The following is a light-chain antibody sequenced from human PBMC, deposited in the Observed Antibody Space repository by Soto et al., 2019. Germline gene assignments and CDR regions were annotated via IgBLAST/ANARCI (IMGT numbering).Light chain of an antibody. J-gene: IGKJ2*01. CDR1: QSVSSRD. Sequence: EIVLTQSPGTLSLSPGERATLSCRASQSVSSRDLAWYQQKPGQAPRLLIYATSSRAAGIPDRFSGSESGTDFTLTISRLEPEDFAVYYCQQYDNSPGYTFGQGTKLEIK. CDR3: QQYDNSPGYT. CDR2: ATS. V-gene: IGKV3-20*01.